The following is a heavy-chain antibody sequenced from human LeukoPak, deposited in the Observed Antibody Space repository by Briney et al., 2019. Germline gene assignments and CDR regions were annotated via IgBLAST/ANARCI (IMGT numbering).Heavy chain of an antibody. J-gene: IGHJ5*02. D-gene: IGHD3-3*01. Sequence: ASVKVSCKASGYTFTSYYMHWVRQAPGQGLEWMGWINPSSGGTNYAQKFQGRVTMTRDTSISTAYMELSRLRSDDTAVYYCARDRFTRTLRFDPWGQGTLVTVSS. CDR2: INPSSGGT. CDR1: GYTFTSYY. V-gene: IGHV1-2*02. CDR3: ARDRFTRTLRFDP.